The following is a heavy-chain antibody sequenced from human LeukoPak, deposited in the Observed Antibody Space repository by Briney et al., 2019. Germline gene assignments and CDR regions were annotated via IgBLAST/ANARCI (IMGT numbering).Heavy chain of an antibody. CDR2: LYSGGST. D-gene: IGHD3-22*01. CDR1: GFTVSSNY. V-gene: IGHV3-53*01. J-gene: IGHJ4*02. Sequence: GGSLRLSCAASGFTVSSNYMSWVCQAPGKGLEWVSVLYSGGSTYYADSEKGRFTISRDNSKNTLYLQMNSLRAEDTAVYYCARDRSDYYDSSGYYGYWGQGTLVTVSS. CDR3: ARDRSDYYDSSGYYGY.